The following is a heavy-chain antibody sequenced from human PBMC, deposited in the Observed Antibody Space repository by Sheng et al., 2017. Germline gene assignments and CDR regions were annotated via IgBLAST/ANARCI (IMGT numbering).Heavy chain of an antibody. CDR3: ARGDSYYFKSL. J-gene: IGHJ4*02. Sequence: QVQLQESGPGLVKAFRRPCPSPALSLVTPSAVVYYWGWIRQPPGKGLEWIGSIYHSGSTYYNPRPSERVTIXVDTSKNQFSLKLSSVTAADTAVYYCARGDSYYFKSLWGQGTLVTVSS. CDR1: VTPSAVVYY. V-gene: IGHV4-38-2*01. CDR2: IYHSGST. D-gene: IGHD4-4*01.